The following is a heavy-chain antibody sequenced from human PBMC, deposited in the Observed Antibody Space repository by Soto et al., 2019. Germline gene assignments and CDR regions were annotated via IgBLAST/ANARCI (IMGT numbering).Heavy chain of an antibody. CDR3: ARGGWRHIDY. J-gene: IGHJ4*02. V-gene: IGHV4-39*01. D-gene: IGHD3-3*01. CDR1: GGSISSNNYF. Sequence: PSETVSLTCTVSGGSISSNNYFWGWIRQPPGKGLEWIGSISYSGSTYYNPSLKSRVTISVDTSKNQFSLKLSSVTAADTAVYYCARGGWRHIDYWGQGTLVTVSS. CDR2: ISYSGST.